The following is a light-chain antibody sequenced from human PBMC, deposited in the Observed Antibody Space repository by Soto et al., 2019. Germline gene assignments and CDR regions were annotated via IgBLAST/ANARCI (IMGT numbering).Light chain of an antibody. CDR3: QQRSTWLYT. CDR2: DAS. V-gene: IGKV3-11*01. Sequence: EIVLTQSPATLSLSPGERATLSCRARQSVRSYLAWYQQKPGQAPRLLIYDASNRATGIPARFSGSESGTDFTLTISSLEPEDFAVYYCQQRSTWLYTFGQGTKLEIK. J-gene: IGKJ2*01. CDR1: QSVRSY.